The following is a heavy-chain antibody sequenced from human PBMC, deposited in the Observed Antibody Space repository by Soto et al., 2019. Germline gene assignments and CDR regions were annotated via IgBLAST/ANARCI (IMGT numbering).Heavy chain of an antibody. J-gene: IGHJ6*02. CDR1: GGSISSGDYY. CDR2: IYYSGST. D-gene: IGHD6-13*01. V-gene: IGHV4-30-4*01. Sequence: LSLTCTVSGGSISSGDYYWSWIRQPPGKGLEWIGYIYYSGSTYYNPSLKSRVTISVDTSKNQFSLKLSSVTAADTAVYYCARARYSSRFYYGMDVWGQGTTVTVSS. CDR3: ARARYSSRFYYGMDV.